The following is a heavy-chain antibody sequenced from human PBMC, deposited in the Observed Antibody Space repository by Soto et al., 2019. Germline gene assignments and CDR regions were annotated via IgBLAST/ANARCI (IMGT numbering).Heavy chain of an antibody. V-gene: IGHV4-59*08. CDR3: ARRIVSTETSDY. CDR1: GGSLTSYY. CDR2: VYYTGIA. D-gene: IGHD5-12*01. Sequence: QVQLQESGPGLVKPSETLSLTCTVSGGSLTSYYWSWIRQPPGKGLEWIGFVYYTGIARYNPSLKRRVTISVDTSKNRFCLKLTSVTAADTAIYYLARRIVSTETSDYWGQGTLVAVSS. J-gene: IGHJ4*02.